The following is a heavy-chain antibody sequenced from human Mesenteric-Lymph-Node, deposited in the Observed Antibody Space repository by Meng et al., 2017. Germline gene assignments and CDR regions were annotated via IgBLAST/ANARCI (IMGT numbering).Heavy chain of an antibody. CDR3: ARDGPNAGTFYRSHYYYGMDV. V-gene: IGHV3-9*01. CDR2: ISWNSGSI. Sequence: SLKISCAASGFTFDDYAMHWVRQAPGKGLEWVSGISWNSGSIGYADSVKGRFTISRDNSKNTVFLQMNSLRAVDTAVYYCARDGPNAGTFYRSHYYYGMDVWGQGTTVTVSS. D-gene: IGHD3-10*01. CDR1: GFTFDDYA. J-gene: IGHJ6*02.